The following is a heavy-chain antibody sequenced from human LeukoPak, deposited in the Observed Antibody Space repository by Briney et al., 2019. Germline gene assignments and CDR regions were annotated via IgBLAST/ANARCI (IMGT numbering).Heavy chain of an antibody. Sequence: PGGSLRLSCVGSGFSFSGYAMKWVRQRPGKGLEWVSAISGSGFRRYYADSVKGRFTVSRDNVNNTLFLKINDLRVEDTAVYYCVRGGDYYDSSDHTNWFDPWGQGTLVTVSS. CDR3: VRGGDYYDSSDHTNWFDP. J-gene: IGHJ5*02. D-gene: IGHD3-3*01. CDR2: ISGSGFRR. CDR1: GFSFSGYA. V-gene: IGHV3-23*01.